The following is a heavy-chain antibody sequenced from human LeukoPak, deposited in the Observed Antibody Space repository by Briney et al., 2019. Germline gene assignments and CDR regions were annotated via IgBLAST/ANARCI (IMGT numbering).Heavy chain of an antibody. J-gene: IGHJ4*02. CDR3: ARVSAGGDYVDY. Sequence: PGGSLRLSCAASGFTFSSYSMNWVRQAPGKGLEWVSSISSSSSYIYYADSVKGRFTISRDNAKNSLYLQMNSLRAEDTAVYYCARVSAGGDYVDYWGQGTLVTVSS. D-gene: IGHD6-19*01. CDR1: GFTFSSYS. V-gene: IGHV3-21*01. CDR2: ISSSSSYI.